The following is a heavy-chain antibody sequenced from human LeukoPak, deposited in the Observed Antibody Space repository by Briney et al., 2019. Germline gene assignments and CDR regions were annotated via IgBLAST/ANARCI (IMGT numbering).Heavy chain of an antibody. D-gene: IGHD3-22*01. CDR2: ISHTSDAI. CDR3: ARASPSGYDY. Sequence: PGGSLRLSCLASGFTFSNYAMSWVRQAPGKGLEWVSYISHTSDAIYYPDSVKGRFTISRDNAKNSLYLQMNSLRDEDTAVYYCARASPSGYDYWGQGTLVTVSS. V-gene: IGHV3-48*02. J-gene: IGHJ4*02. CDR1: GFTFSNYA.